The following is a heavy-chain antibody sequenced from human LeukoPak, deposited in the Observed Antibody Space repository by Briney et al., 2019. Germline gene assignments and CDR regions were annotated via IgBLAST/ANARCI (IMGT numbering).Heavy chain of an antibody. CDR2: IKSKTDGGTT. V-gene: IGHV3-15*01. CDR3: TTTYNYDSSGSIVDY. CDR1: GFTFRNAW. J-gene: IGHJ4*02. D-gene: IGHD3-22*01. Sequence: GGSLRLXCAASGFTFRNAWMTWVRQAPGQALEWVGRIKSKTDGGTTDYAAPVKVRFTISRDDSKNTLYLQMNSLKTEDTALYYCTTTYNYDSSGSIVDYWGQGTLVTVSS.